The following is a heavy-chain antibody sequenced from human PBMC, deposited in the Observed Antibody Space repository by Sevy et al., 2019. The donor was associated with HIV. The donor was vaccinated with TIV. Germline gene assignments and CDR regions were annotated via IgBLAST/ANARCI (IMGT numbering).Heavy chain of an antibody. CDR2: IYPGDSDT. CDR3: VRHPGVATLYFDY. CDR1: GYTFTNYW. V-gene: IGHV5-51*01. J-gene: IGHJ4*02. D-gene: IGHD5-12*01. Sequence: GESLKISCKGSGYTFTNYWIGWVRQMPGKGLERMGIIYPGDSDTRYSPSFQGQVTISADKSISTAYLQWSSLKASDTAIYYCVRHPGVATLYFDYWGQGILVTVSS.